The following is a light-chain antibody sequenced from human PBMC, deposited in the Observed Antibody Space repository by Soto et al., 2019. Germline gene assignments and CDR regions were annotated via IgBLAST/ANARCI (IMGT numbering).Light chain of an antibody. Sequence: DIQMTQSPSTLSGSVGDTVTITCRASQTISSWLAWYQQKPGKAPKLLIYAASSLQSGVPSRFSGSGSGTDFTLTISRLEPEDFAVYYCQQFSSYPLTFGGGTKVDI. CDR3: QQFSSYPLT. CDR1: QTISSW. V-gene: IGKV1-5*01. CDR2: AAS. J-gene: IGKJ4*01.